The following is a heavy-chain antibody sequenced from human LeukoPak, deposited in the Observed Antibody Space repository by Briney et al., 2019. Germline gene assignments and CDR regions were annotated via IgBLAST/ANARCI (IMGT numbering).Heavy chain of an antibody. CDR1: GYTFTSYD. V-gene: IGHV1-8*01. Sequence: ASVKVSCKASGYTFTSYDINWVRQATGQGLEWMGWMNPNSGNTGYAQKFQGRVTMTRNTSISTAYMELSSLRSEDTAVYYCARDALDSRNDFWSGYGYWGQGTLVTVSS. J-gene: IGHJ4*02. D-gene: IGHD3-3*01. CDR3: ARDALDSRNDFWSGYGY. CDR2: MNPNSGNT.